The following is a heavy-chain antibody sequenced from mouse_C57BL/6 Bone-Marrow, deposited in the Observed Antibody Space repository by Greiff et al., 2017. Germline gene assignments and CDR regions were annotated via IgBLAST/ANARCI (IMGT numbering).Heavy chain of an antibody. CDR3: AREGDYGSSYLDY. Sequence: QVQLQQPGAELVKPGASVKMSCKASGYTFTSYWITWVKQRPGQGLAWIGVIYPGSGSTNYNEKFKSKATLTVDTSSSTAYMQLSSLTSEDAAVYYCAREGDYGSSYLDYWGQGTTLTVSS. CDR1: GYTFTSYW. J-gene: IGHJ2*01. CDR2: IYPGSGST. V-gene: IGHV1-55*01. D-gene: IGHD1-1*01.